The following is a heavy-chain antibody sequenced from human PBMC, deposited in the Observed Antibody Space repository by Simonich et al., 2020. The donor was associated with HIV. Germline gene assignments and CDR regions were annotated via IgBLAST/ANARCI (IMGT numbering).Heavy chain of an antibody. D-gene: IGHD3-22*01. V-gene: IGHV4-34*01. J-gene: IGHJ1*01. CDR2: INHSGST. CDR3: ARGYYYDSSGYYQPAEYFQH. Sequence: QVQLQQWGAGLLKPSETLSLTCAVYGGSFSGYFWTWIRQPPGKGLEWIGEINHSGSTTSNPSLKSRVPISLDTSKNQFSLKLSSVTAADTAVYYCARGYYYDSSGYYQPAEYFQHWGQGTLVTVSS. CDR1: GGSFSGYF.